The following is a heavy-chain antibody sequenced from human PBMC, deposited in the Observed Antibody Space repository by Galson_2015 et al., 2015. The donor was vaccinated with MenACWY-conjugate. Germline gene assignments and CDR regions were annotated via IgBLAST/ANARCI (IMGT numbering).Heavy chain of an antibody. CDR1: GLTFSKNG. CDR3: ARDNNWSFDS. Sequence: SLRLSCAASGLTFSKNGMHWVRQAPGKGLEWISYIKADGSFSNYADSVKGRFTISTDNAKNMVYLQMDGLGDEDTAVYFCARDNNWSFDSWGQGTLVTASS. J-gene: IGHJ4*02. V-gene: IGHV3-74*01. CDR2: IKADGSFS. D-gene: IGHD1-1*01.